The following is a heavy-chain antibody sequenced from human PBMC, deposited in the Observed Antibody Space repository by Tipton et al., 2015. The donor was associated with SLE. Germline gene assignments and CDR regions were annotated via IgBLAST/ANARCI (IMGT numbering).Heavy chain of an antibody. D-gene: IGHD5-24*01. J-gene: IGHJ3*02. V-gene: IGHV4-30-2*01. CDR3: ARGEMDVFDM. CDR2: IFRSGNA. Sequence: TLSLTCAVSGGSINSGDYSWSWIRRPPGEGLEWIGYIFRSGNAYYNPSLKSRVTISLDMSTNQFSLRLDSATAADTAVYYCARGEMDVFDMWGQGTVVSVSS. CDR1: GGSINSGDYS.